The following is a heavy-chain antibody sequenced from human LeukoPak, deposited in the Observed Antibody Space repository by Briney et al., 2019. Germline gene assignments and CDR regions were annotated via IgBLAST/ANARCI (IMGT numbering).Heavy chain of an antibody. V-gene: IGHV4-31*03. J-gene: IGHJ5*02. CDR2: IYYSGST. CDR1: GGSISSGGYY. D-gene: IGHD6-19*01. Sequence: SQTLSLTCTVSGGSISSGGYYWSWIRQHPGKGLEWIGYIYYSGSTYYNPSLKSRVTISVDTSKNQFSLKLSSVTAADTAVYYCARHSGGGRAVAGMHRFDPWGQGTLVTVSS. CDR3: ARHSGGGRAVAGMHRFDP.